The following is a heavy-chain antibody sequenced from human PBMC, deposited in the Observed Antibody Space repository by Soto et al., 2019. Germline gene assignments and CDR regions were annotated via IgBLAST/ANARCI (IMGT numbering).Heavy chain of an antibody. D-gene: IGHD6-13*01. Sequence: EVQLVESGGGLVQPGRSLRLSCAASGFTFDDYAMHWVRQAPGKGLEWVSGISWNSGTIVYADSVKGRFTISRDNAKNSLYLQMNSLRGEDTALYYCAKDMRGGSSSSRYYSGLDVWGQGTTVTVSS. CDR2: ISWNSGTI. CDR3: AKDMRGGSSSSRYYSGLDV. J-gene: IGHJ6*02. CDR1: GFTFDDYA. V-gene: IGHV3-9*01.